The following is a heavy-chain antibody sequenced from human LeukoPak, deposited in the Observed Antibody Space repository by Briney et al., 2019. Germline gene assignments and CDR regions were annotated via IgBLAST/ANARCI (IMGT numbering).Heavy chain of an antibody. CDR2: IYYSGST. CDR3: TRGSIAYYYMDV. D-gene: IGHD3-22*01. Sequence: SSETLSLTCTVSGGSISSYYWSWIRQPPGKGLEWIGNIYYSGSTNYNPSLKSRVTISVDTSKNQVSLKLSSVTAADTAVYYCTRGSIAYYYMDVWGKGTTVTISS. V-gene: IGHV4-59*01. J-gene: IGHJ6*03. CDR1: GGSISSYY.